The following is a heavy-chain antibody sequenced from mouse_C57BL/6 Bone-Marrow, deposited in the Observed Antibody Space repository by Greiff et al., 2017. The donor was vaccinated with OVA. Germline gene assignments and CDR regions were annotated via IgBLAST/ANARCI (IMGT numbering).Heavy chain of an antibody. Sequence: EVKVVESGAELVRPGSSVKMSCKTSGYTFTSYGINWVKQRPGQGLEWIGYIYIGNGYTEYNEKFKGKATLTSDTSSSTAYMQLSSLTSEDSAIYFCARTGYYYGPYFDYWGQGTTLTVSS. J-gene: IGHJ2*01. CDR3: ARTGYYYGPYFDY. CDR2: IYIGNGYT. CDR1: GYTFTSYG. D-gene: IGHD1-1*01. V-gene: IGHV1-58*01.